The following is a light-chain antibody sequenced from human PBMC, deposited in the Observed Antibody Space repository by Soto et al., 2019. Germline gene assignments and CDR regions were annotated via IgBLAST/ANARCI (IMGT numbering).Light chain of an antibody. CDR3: QQYSSSPYT. Sequence: EIVLTQSPGTLSLSPGERATLSCRASQSVSSSSLAWYQQKPGQAPRLLIYGASSRATGIPDWFSGSGSGTDFTLTISRLEPEDFAVFYCQQYSSSPYTFGQGTKLEIK. V-gene: IGKV3-20*01. CDR1: QSVSSSS. CDR2: GAS. J-gene: IGKJ2*01.